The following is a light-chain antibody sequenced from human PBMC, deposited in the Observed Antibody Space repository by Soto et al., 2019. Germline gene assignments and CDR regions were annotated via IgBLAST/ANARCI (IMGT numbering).Light chain of an antibody. CDR1: QSISSW. Sequence: DTQMTQSPPTLPASVGDRVTITCRASQSISSWLAWYQQKPGKGPKLLIYDASSLESGVPSRFSGSGSGTEFTLTISSLQPDDFASYYCQQYNSYPRTFGQGTKVAI. J-gene: IGKJ1*01. V-gene: IGKV1-5*01. CDR2: DAS. CDR3: QQYNSYPRT.